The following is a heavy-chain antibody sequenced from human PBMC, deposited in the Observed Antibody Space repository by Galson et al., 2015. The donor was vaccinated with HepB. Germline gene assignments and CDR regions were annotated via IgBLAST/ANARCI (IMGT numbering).Heavy chain of an antibody. V-gene: IGHV4-30-2*01. J-gene: IGHJ4*02. Sequence: TLSLTCAVSGGSISSGGYSWSWIRQPPGKGLEWIGYIFHSGSSYYNPSLKSRVTIPVDKSKNQFSLTLISMTAADTAVYYCAFAVTTTPGTFDYWGQGTLVTVSS. CDR1: GGSISSGGYS. D-gene: IGHD4-17*01. CDR2: IFHSGSS. CDR3: AFAVTTTPGTFDY.